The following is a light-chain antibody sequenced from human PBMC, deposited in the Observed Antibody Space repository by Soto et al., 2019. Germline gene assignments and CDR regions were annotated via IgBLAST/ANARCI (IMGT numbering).Light chain of an antibody. J-gene: IGKJ1*01. CDR3: QQYNDWPPYT. CDR2: DAS. CDR1: QSISSS. V-gene: IGKV3-11*01. Sequence: EIVLTQSPSTVSLSPGERATLSCRASQSISSSLAWYQQQPGQAPRLLIYDASNRATGIPARFSGSGSGTDFTLTISSLEPEDFAVYYCQQYNDWPPYTFGQGTKVDIK.